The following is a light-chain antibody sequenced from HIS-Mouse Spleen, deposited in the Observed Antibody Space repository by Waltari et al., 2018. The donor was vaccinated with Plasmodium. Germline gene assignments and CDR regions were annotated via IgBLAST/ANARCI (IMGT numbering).Light chain of an antibody. CDR2: EDS. CDR1: ALPKNY. Sequence: SYELPQPPSVSVSPGQTARITCSGDALPKNYAYWYQQKSGQAPGLVIYEDSKRPSGIPERFSGSSSGTMATLTISGAQVEDEADYYCYSTDSSGNHRVFGGGTKLTVL. CDR3: YSTDSSGNHRV. J-gene: IGLJ3*02. V-gene: IGLV3-10*01.